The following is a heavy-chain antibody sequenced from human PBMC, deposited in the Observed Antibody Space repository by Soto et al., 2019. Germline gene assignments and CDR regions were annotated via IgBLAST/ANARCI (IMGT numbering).Heavy chain of an antibody. D-gene: IGHD2-2*01. V-gene: IGHV1-8*01. J-gene: IGHJ5*02. CDR3: ARDCSSTSCYPWFDP. CDR2: MNPNSGNT. Sequence: ASVKVSCKASGYTFTSYDINWVRQATGQGLEWMGWMNPNSGNTGYAQKFQGRVTMTRNTSVSKAYMELSSVRSEDTAVYYCARDCSSTSCYPWFDPWGQGTLVTVSS. CDR1: GYTFTSYD.